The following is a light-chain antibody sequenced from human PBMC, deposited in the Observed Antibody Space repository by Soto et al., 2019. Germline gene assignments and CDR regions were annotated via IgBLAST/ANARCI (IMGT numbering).Light chain of an antibody. J-gene: IGKJ1*01. CDR1: QSVLYTSNNKNY. Sequence: DIVMTHSPDSLAVSLGERATINCKSGQSVLYTSNNKNYLAWYQQKPGQPPELLIYWASTRESGVPDRFSGSGSGTDFTLTISSLQADDVAVYYCQQYYSTPWTFGQGTKVDIK. CDR3: QQYYSTPWT. CDR2: WAS. V-gene: IGKV4-1*01.